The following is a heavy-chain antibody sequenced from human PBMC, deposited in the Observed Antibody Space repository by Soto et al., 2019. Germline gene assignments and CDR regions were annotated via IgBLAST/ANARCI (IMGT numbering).Heavy chain of an antibody. V-gene: IGHV3-74*01. CDR2: INSDGSST. Sequence: EVQLVESGGGLVQPGGSLRLSCAASGFTFSSYRMQWVRQVPGKGLVWVSRINSDGSSTSYADSVKGRFTISRDNAKNTLYLQMNSLRVEDTAVYYCAREWSTAYDPWGQGTLVTVSS. J-gene: IGHJ5*02. CDR3: AREWSTAYDP. D-gene: IGHD1-26*01. CDR1: GFTFSSYR.